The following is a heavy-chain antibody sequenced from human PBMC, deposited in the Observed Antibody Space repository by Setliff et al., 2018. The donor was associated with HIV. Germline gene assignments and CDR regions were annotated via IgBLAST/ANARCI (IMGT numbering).Heavy chain of an antibody. CDR2: IIPLFGTS. Sequence: GASVKVSCKASGGTFNNYAISWVRQAPGQGLEWVGGIIPLFGTSNYALKFQGRVTITADESTSTVYMELRSLTSKDTAMYYCARDAGYIGSSWDRWGQGTLVTVSS. D-gene: IGHD5-12*01. CDR3: ARDAGYIGSSWDR. CDR1: GGTFNNYA. V-gene: IGHV1-69*13. J-gene: IGHJ4*02.